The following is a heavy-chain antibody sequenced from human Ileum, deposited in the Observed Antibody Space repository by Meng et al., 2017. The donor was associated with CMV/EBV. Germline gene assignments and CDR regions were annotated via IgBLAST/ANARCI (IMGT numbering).Heavy chain of an antibody. D-gene: IGHD5-18*01. CDR2: MWHTGAT. Sequence: VSGGSISGVGYSWTWIRQPPGKGLEWIGYMWHTGATYYNPSLKSRVTISVDRSKNQFSLNLNSVTAADTAVYYCARGSGYTYGYDYWGQGTLVTVSS. CDR3: ARGSGYTYGYDY. J-gene: IGHJ4*02. CDR1: GGSISGVGYS. V-gene: IGHV4-30-2*01.